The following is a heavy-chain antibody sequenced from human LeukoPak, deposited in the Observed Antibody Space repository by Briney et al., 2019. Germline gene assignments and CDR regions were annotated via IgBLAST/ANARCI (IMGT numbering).Heavy chain of an antibody. CDR3: AKVHAGSGSPYSGVY. CDR1: GFTFTTYA. Sequence: GGSLRLSCAASGFTFTTYAMTWVRQAPGKGLEWVSALSGSGDSTYYADSVKGRFTISRDNSKNTLYLQMNSLRAEDTAVYYCAKVHAGSGSPYSGVYWGQGTLVTVSS. V-gene: IGHV3-23*01. CDR2: LSGSGDST. D-gene: IGHD3-10*01. J-gene: IGHJ4*02.